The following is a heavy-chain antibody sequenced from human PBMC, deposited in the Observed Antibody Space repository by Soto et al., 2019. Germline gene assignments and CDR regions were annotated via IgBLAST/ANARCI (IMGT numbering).Heavy chain of an antibody. D-gene: IGHD2-21*01. CDR1: GXTFXXXG. J-gene: IGHJ4*02. V-gene: IGHV1-18*01. CDR2: ISAYNGNT. CDR3: XXXXXYXGXXXXXGGY. Sequence: QVQLVQSGAEVKKPGASVKVSCKASGXTFXXXGISXXRQAPGQXLXXXGWISAYNGNTNYAQKLQGRVTMTTDTSXXXXXXXXXXXXXXXXXXXXXXXXXXYXGXXXXXGGYWGQGTLVTVSS.